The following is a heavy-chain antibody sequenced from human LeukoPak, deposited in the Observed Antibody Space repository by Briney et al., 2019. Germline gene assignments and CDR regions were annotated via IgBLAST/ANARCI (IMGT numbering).Heavy chain of an antibody. CDR1: VYTFTSYD. J-gene: IGHJ4*02. CDR3: ARGFRAVAGRTTY. V-gene: IGHV1-8*01. D-gene: IGHD6-19*01. CDR2: MNPNSGNT. Sequence: GASVKVSCKASVYTFTSYDINWVRQATGQGLEWMGWMNPNSGNTGYAQKFQGRVTMTRNTSISTAYMELSSLRSEDTAVYYCARGFRAVAGRTTYWGQGTLVTVSS.